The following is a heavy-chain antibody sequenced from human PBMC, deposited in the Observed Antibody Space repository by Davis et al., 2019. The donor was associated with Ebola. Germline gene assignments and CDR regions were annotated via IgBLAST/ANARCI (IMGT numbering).Heavy chain of an antibody. CDR2: IYYSGST. CDR1: GGSIISSSYY. V-gene: IGHV4-39*01. Sequence: MPSETLSLTCTVSGGSIISSSYYWGWIRQPPGKGLEWIGSIYYSGSTYYNPSLKSRVTISVDTSKNQFPLKLSSVTAADTAVYYCARRSQSPYYYYGMDVWGQGTTVTVSS. D-gene: IGHD1-26*01. J-gene: IGHJ6*02. CDR3: ARRSQSPYYYYGMDV.